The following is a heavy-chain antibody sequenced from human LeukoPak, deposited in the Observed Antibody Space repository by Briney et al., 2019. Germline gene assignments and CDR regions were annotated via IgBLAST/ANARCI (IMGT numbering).Heavy chain of an antibody. CDR3: ARESRQGLAVAAEEGTP. J-gene: IGHJ5*02. CDR2: ISSSSSTI. V-gene: IGHV3-48*01. D-gene: IGHD6-19*01. CDR1: GFTFSSYS. Sequence: QSGGSLRLSCAASGFTFSSYSMNWVRQAPGKGLEWVSYISSSSSTIYYADSVKGRFTISRDNAKNSLYLQMNSLRAEDTAVYYCARESRQGLAVAAEEGTPWGQGTLVTVSS.